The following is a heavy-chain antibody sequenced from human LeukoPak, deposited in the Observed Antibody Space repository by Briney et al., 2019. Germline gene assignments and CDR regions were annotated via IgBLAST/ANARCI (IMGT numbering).Heavy chain of an antibody. Sequence: GGSLRLSCAASGFTFSSYGMHWVRQAPGKGLEWVAVISYDGRNKYYAASVKGRFAISRDNSKNTLYLQMNSLRVEDTAGYFCAKAESSGYHYGSDYWGQGTLVTVSS. D-gene: IGHD3-22*01. J-gene: IGHJ4*02. CDR2: ISYDGRNK. CDR3: AKAESSGYHYGSDY. CDR1: GFTFSSYG. V-gene: IGHV3-30*18.